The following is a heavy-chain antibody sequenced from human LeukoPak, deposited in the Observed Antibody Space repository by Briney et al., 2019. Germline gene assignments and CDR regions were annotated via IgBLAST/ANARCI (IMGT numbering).Heavy chain of an antibody. CDR1: GGSFSGHY. CDR2: IKHSGIR. D-gene: IGHD5-24*01. CDR3: ARLYLPATRFDY. J-gene: IGHJ4*02. Sequence: SETLSLTCAVYGGSFSGHYWNWIRQPPGKGLEWIGEIKHSGIRNYNPSLKSRVTISLDTSKNQFSLKLTSVTAADTAVYYCARLYLPATRFDYWGQGTLVTVSS. V-gene: IGHV4-34*01.